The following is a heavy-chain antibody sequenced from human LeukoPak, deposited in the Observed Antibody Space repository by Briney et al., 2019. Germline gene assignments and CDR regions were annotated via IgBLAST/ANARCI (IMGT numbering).Heavy chain of an antibody. CDR3: ARESTPDYDFWSGYYPYYFDY. Sequence: GGSLRLSCAASGFTFSSYSMNWVRQAPGKGLEWVSSISSSSSYIYYADSVKGRFTISRDNAKNSLYLQMNSLRAEDTAVYYCARESTPDYDFWSGYYPYYFDYWGQGTLVTVSS. V-gene: IGHV3-21*01. CDR1: GFTFSSYS. D-gene: IGHD3-3*01. CDR2: ISSSSSYI. J-gene: IGHJ4*02.